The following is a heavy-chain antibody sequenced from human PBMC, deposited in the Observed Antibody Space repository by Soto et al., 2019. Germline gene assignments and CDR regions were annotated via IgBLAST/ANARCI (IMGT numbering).Heavy chain of an antibody. D-gene: IGHD6-19*01. J-gene: IGHJ6*02. CDR1: GFTFGRYA. Sequence: GGSLRLSCAASGFTFGRYAISWVRQAPGKGLEWVSAVSGSGGSTYYADSVKGRFTISRDNSKNTVYLQMNSLRVDDTAVYYCAKREAVAGNSPYYYGLDVWGHGTTVTVSS. V-gene: IGHV3-23*01. CDR3: AKREAVAGNSPYYYGLDV. CDR2: VSGSGGST.